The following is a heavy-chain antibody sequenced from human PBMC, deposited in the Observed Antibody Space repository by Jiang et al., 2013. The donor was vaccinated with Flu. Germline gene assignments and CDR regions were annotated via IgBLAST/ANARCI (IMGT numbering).Heavy chain of an antibody. CDR3: ASSVAERNWYFDL. CDR1: TFSSYS. V-gene: IGHV3-21*01. CDR2: ISSSSSYI. D-gene: IGHD6-19*01. J-gene: IGHJ2*01. Sequence: TFSSYSMNWVRQASRKGLEWVSSISSSSSYIYYADSVKGRFTISRDNAKNSLYLQMNSLRAEDTAVYYCASSVAERNWYFDLWGRGTLVTVSS.